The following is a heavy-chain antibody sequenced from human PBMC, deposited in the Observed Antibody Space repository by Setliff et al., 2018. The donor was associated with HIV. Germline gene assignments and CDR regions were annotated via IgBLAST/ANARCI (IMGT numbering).Heavy chain of an antibody. CDR2: IYKSGST. CDR1: GDSINRGYY. CDR3: AGDPKHSSSGDLEY. J-gene: IGHJ4*02. Sequence: SETLSLTCAVSGDSINRGYYWAWIRQPPGKGPEWIGSIYKSGSTYHNPSLKSRVTISVNLSKNHFALKLTSVTAADTAVYYCAGDPKHSSSGDLEYWSQGTLVTVSS. V-gene: IGHV4-38-2*02. D-gene: IGHD3-22*01.